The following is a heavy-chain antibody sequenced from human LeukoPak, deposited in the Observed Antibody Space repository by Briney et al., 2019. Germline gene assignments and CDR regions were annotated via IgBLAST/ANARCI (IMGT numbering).Heavy chain of an antibody. CDR1: GGSISSGSYY. D-gene: IGHD6-13*01. CDR3: ARVAKQQLVPYYYYYYYMDV. V-gene: IGHV4-61*02. Sequence: PSQTLSLTCTVSGGSISSGSYYWRWIRQPAGKGLEWIGRIYTSGSTNYNPSLKSRVTISVDTSKNQFSLKLSSVTAADTAVYYCARVAKQQLVPYYYYYYYMDVWGKGTTVTVSS. CDR2: IYTSGST. J-gene: IGHJ6*03.